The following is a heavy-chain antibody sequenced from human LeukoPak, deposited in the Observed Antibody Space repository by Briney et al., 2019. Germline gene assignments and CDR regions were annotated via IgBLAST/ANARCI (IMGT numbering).Heavy chain of an antibody. CDR1: GFTFDDYG. J-gene: IGHJ6*03. CDR3: ARDFRYNWNYPDYYYYYMDV. Sequence: QPGGSLRLSCAASGFTFDDYGMSWVRQAPGKGLERVSGINWNGGSTGYADSVKGRFTISRDNAKNSLYLQMNSLRAEDTALYYCARDFRYNWNYPDYYYYYMDVWGKGTTVTVSS. CDR2: INWNGGST. D-gene: IGHD1-7*01. V-gene: IGHV3-20*04.